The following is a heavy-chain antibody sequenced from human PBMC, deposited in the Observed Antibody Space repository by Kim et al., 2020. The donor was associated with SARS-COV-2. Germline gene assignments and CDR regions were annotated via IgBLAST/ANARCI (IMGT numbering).Heavy chain of an antibody. CDR1: GGSFSGYY. CDR2: INHSGST. CDR3: ARGPPPYYDFWSGYYTGIRSGDTYYYGMDV. V-gene: IGHV4-34*01. D-gene: IGHD3-3*01. Sequence: SETLSLTCAVYGGSFSGYYWSWIRQPPGKGLEWIGEINHSGSTNYNPFLKSRVTISVDTSKNQFSLKLSSVTAADTAVYYCARGPPPYYDFWSGYYTGIRSGDTYYYGMDVWGQGTTVTVSS. J-gene: IGHJ6*02.